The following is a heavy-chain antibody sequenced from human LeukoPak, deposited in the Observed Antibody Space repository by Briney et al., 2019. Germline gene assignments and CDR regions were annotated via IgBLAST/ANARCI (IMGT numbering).Heavy chain of an antibody. D-gene: IGHD5-12*01. CDR2: INWNSDSI. CDR3: VTNGGGDSGYGNFDY. Sequence: QPGGSLRLSCAASGFTFDDYAMHWVRQAPGKGLEWVSGINWNSDSIGYAVRGRFTISRDNAKNSLYLQMNSLRVEDTALYYCVTNGGGDSGYGNFDYWGQGTLVTVSS. CDR1: GFTFDDYA. V-gene: IGHV3-9*01. J-gene: IGHJ4*02.